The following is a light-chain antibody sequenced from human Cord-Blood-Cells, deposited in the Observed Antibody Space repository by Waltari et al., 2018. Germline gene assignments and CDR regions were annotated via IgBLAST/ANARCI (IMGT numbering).Light chain of an antibody. CDR2: DVS. CDR3: CSYAGSYTFEV. J-gene: IGLJ3*02. CDR1: SSDVGGFNY. V-gene: IGLV2-11*01. Sequence: SALTQPRPVSGSPGPSGTTSSTGTSSDVGGFNYVPWYQQHPGKDPKLMIYDVSKRPSGVPDRFSGSKSGNTASLTISGLQAEDEADYYCCSYAGSYTFEVFGGGTKLTVL.